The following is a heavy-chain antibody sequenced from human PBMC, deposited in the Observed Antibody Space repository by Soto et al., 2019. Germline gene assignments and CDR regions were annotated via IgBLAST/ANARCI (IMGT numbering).Heavy chain of an antibody. CDR2: ISSSSSYI. Sequence: GGSLRLSCAASGFTFSSDNMNWVRQAPGNGLEWVSSISSSSSYIYYADSVKGRFTISRDNAKHSLYLQMNGQRAEDTAVYYCASSSRYWGQGTLVTVSS. CDR3: ASSSRY. V-gene: IGHV3-21*01. CDR1: GFTFSSDN. J-gene: IGHJ4*02.